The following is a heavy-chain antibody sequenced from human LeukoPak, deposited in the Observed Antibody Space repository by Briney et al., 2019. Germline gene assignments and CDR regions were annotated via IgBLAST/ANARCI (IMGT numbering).Heavy chain of an antibody. CDR2: ISSSSSYI. J-gene: IGHJ4*02. CDR3: AKLLRGTVVPFYDY. D-gene: IGHD3-10*01. V-gene: IGHV3-21*04. CDR1: GFTFSSYS. Sequence: GGSLRLSCAASGFTFSSYSMNWVRQAPGKGLEWVSSISSSSSYIYYADSVKGRFTISRDNSKSTLHLQMNSLRVDDTAVYYCAKLLRGTVVPFYDYWGQGTLVTVSS.